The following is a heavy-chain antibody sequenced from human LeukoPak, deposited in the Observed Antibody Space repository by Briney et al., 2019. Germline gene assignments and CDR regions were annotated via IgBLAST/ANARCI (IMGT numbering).Heavy chain of an antibody. V-gene: IGHV1-2*02. Sequence: ASVKVSCKASGYTFTGYYMHWVRQAPGQGLERMGWINPNSGGTNYAQKFRGRVTMTRDTSISTAYMGLSRLRSDDTAVYYCARGPDAFDIWGQGTMVTVSS. CDR1: GYTFTGYY. CDR2: INPNSGGT. CDR3: ARGPDAFDI. J-gene: IGHJ3*02.